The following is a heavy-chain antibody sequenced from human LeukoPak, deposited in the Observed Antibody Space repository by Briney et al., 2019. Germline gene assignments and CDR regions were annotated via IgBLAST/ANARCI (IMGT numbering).Heavy chain of an antibody. Sequence: GGSLRLSCVASEFTFRSYDMHWVRQAPGKELEWVAVISYDGSNKDYADSVRGRFTISRDNTKNTLFLQMNSLRAEDTAVYYCAKEVRGDAFDIWGQGTMVTVSS. CDR2: ISYDGSNK. D-gene: IGHD3-16*01. CDR1: EFTFRSYD. J-gene: IGHJ3*02. V-gene: IGHV3-30*18. CDR3: AKEVRGDAFDI.